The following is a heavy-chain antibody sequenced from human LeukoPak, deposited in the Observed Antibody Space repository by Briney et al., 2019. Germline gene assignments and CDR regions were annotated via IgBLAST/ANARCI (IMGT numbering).Heavy chain of an antibody. D-gene: IGHD2-2*02. CDR2: IRYDGSNK. CDR3: ARDKHTFSYYYYAMDV. Sequence: GGSLRLSCAASGFTFSSYGMHWVRQAPGKGLEWVAFIRYDGSNKYYVDSVKGRFTISRDNSKNTLYLQMNSLRVEDTAVYYCARDKHTFSYYYYAMDVWGQGTTVIVSS. J-gene: IGHJ6*02. V-gene: IGHV3-30*02. CDR1: GFTFSSYG.